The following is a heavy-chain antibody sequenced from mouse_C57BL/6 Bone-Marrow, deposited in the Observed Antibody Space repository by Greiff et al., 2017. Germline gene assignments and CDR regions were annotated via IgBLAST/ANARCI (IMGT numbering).Heavy chain of an antibody. J-gene: IGHJ3*01. Sequence: QVQLQQSGAELARPGASVKLSCKASGYTFTSYGISWVKQRTGQGLEWIGEIYPRSGNTYYNEKFKGKATLTADKSSSTAYMELRSLTSEDSAVYFCARGTYYYGSSYDWFAYWGQGTLVTVSA. V-gene: IGHV1-81*01. CDR1: GYTFTSYG. CDR3: ARGTYYYGSSYDWFAY. D-gene: IGHD1-1*01. CDR2: IYPRSGNT.